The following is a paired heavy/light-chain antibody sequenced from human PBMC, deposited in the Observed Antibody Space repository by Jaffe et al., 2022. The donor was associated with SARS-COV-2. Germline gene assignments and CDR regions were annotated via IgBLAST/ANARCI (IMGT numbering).Light chain of an antibody. Sequence: DIQMTQSPSSLSASVGDRVTITCRASQSISSYLNWYQQKPGKAPKLLIYAASSLQSGVPSRFSGSGSGTDFTLTISSLQPEDFATYYCQQSYSTPGTFGQGTRLEIK. CDR3: QQSYSTPGT. CDR2: AAS. V-gene: IGKV1-39*01. J-gene: IGKJ5*01. CDR1: QSISSY.
Heavy chain of an antibody. J-gene: IGHJ6*02. Sequence: QVQLVQSGAEVKKPGASVKVSCKASGYTFTSYDINWVRQATGQGLEWMGWMNPNSGNTGYAQKFQGRVTMTRNTSISTAYMELSSLRSEDTAVYYCARYSPKYCSSTSCYQTYYYYGMDVWGQGTTVTVSS. CDR1: GYTFTSYD. CDR3: ARYSPKYCSSTSCYQTYYYYGMDV. V-gene: IGHV1-8*01. CDR2: MNPNSGNT. D-gene: IGHD2-2*01.